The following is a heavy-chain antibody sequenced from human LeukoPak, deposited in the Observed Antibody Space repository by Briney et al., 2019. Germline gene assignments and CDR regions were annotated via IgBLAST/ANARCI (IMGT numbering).Heavy chain of an antibody. CDR2: ISVSTTMI. J-gene: IGHJ4*02. Sequence: GGSLRLSCAASGFTFSSYSMNWVRQAPGKGLEWISYISVSTTMIYYADSVKGRFTISRDNAKNSLYPQMNSLRAEDTAVYYCARDDGDYAHPVDYWGQGTLVTVSS. V-gene: IGHV3-48*04. D-gene: IGHD4-17*01. CDR3: ARDDGDYAHPVDY. CDR1: GFTFSSYS.